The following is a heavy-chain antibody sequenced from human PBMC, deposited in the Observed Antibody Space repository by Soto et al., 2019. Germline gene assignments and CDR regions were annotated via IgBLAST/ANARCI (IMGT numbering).Heavy chain of an antibody. J-gene: IGHJ5*02. V-gene: IGHV3-23*01. CDR2: ISAGGGST. Sequence: EVQLLESGGGLVQPGGSLRLSCAASGFTFSNYAMTWVRQAPGKGLEWVSAISAGGGSTYYADSVKGRFTISRDNSKNTLYLQMNSLRAEDTAIYYCAKAVDCSGGSCCTRWFDPWGQGTLVTVSS. CDR1: GFTFSNYA. D-gene: IGHD2-15*01. CDR3: AKAVDCSGGSCCTRWFDP.